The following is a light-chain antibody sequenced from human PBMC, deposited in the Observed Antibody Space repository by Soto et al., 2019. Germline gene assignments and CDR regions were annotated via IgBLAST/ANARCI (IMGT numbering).Light chain of an antibody. V-gene: IGLV1-51*01. Sequence: QSVLTHPPSVPAAPGRTVTISCSGSSSNIGNSFVSWYQQLPGTAPRLLIYDNNERPSGIPDRFSGSKSGTSATLGITGLQTGDEADYYCGAWDGGLNGYVFGTGTKVTVL. CDR2: DNN. CDR3: GAWDGGLNGYV. CDR1: SSNIGNSF. J-gene: IGLJ1*01.